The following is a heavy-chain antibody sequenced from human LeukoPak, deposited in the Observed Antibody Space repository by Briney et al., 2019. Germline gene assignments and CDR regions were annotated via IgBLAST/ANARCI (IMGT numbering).Heavy chain of an antibody. CDR3: ARRSITVTTYATTPQNYFDY. Sequence: PSETLSLTCTVSGGSISSGGYYWSWIPQHPGQGLEWIVYINDSSSTYDNPSLNSRVNIPVDTSKNQFSLKLSSVTASDTAVYYCARRSITVTTYATTPQNYFDYWGQGTLVTVSS. CDR1: GGSISSGGYY. CDR2: INDSSST. D-gene: IGHD4-17*01. J-gene: IGHJ4*02. V-gene: IGHV4-31*03.